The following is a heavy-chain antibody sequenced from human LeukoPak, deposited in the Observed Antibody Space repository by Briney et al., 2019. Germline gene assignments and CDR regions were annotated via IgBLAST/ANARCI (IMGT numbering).Heavy chain of an antibody. J-gene: IGHJ4*02. V-gene: IGHV3-30*02. CDR2: IRYDGSNK. CDR1: GFTFSSYG. Sequence: GGSLRLSCAASGFTFSSYGMHWVHQAPGKGLEWVAFIRYDGSNKYYADSVKGRFTISRDNSKNTLYLQMNSLRAEDTAVYYCAKVPPLNYDFWSGSYFDYWGQGTLVTVSS. D-gene: IGHD3-3*01. CDR3: AKVPPLNYDFWSGSYFDY.